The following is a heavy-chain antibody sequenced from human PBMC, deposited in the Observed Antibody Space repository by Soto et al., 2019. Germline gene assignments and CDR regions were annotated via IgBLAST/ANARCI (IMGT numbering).Heavy chain of an antibody. CDR2: IYDSGSP. CDR1: GGSISVYY. V-gene: IGHV4-59*01. D-gene: IGHD3-9*01. Sequence: SETLSLTCTISGGSISVYYWSWIRQSPGQGLEWIGYIYDSGSPYYNPSLKTRVTISADTSKNQISLKLTSATAADTAVYFCARGVGSSPPRYWGRGTLVTVSS. CDR3: ARGVGSSPPRY. J-gene: IGHJ4*02.